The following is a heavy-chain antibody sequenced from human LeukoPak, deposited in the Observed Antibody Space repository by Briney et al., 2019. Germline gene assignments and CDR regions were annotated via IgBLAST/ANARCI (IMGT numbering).Heavy chain of an antibody. Sequence: PSETLSLTCTVSGGSISSYYWSWIRQPPGKGLEWIGYIYYSGSTNYNPSLKSRVTISVDTSKNQFSLKLSSVTAADTAVYYCARARGSSTPYYYYYYYMDVWGKGTTDTVSS. D-gene: IGHD1-26*01. V-gene: IGHV4-59*01. CDR3: ARARGSSTPYYYYYYYMDV. CDR1: GGSISSYY. J-gene: IGHJ6*03. CDR2: IYYSGST.